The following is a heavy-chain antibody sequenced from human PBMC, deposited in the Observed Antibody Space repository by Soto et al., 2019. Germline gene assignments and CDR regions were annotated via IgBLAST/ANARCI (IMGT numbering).Heavy chain of an antibody. CDR2: ISYDGSNK. D-gene: IGHD6-19*01. Sequence: QVQLVETGGGVVQPGRSLRLSCAASGFTVSSYAMHWVRQAPGKGLEWVAVISYDGSNKYYADSVKGRFTIYRDNSKNTLYLQMNSLRAEDTAVYYCARDREGGWLVISQYFDYWGQGTLVTVSS. CDR1: GFTVSSYA. J-gene: IGHJ4*02. CDR3: ARDREGGWLVISQYFDY. V-gene: IGHV3-30-3*01.